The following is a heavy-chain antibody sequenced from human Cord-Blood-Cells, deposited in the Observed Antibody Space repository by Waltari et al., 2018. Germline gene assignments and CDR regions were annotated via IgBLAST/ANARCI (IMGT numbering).Heavy chain of an antibody. J-gene: IGHJ4*02. CDR2: INHSGST. D-gene: IGHD2-21*01. Sequence: QVQLQQWGAGLLKPSETLSLTCAVYGGSFSGYYWSWIRQPPGKGLELIGEINHSGSTNTHPSLKSRVTISVDTSKNQFSLKLSSVTAADTAVYYCARVRGVVIAIDYWGQGTLVTVSS. CDR3: ARVRGVVIAIDY. CDR1: GGSFSGYY. V-gene: IGHV4-34*01.